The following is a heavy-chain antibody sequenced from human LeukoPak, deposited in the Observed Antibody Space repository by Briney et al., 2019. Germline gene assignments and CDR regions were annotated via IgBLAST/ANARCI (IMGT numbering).Heavy chain of an antibody. V-gene: IGHV1-18*01. CDR1: GYTFTSYD. CDR2: ISAYNGNT. Sequence: VSVKVSCKASGYTFTSYDISWVRQAPGQGLEWMGWISAYNGNTNYAQKLQGRVTMTTDTSTSTAYMELRSLRSDDTAVYYCARDNPLWFGELLSKQYYYYGMDVWGQGTTVTVSS. D-gene: IGHD3-10*01. J-gene: IGHJ6*02. CDR3: ARDNPLWFGELLSKQYYYYGMDV.